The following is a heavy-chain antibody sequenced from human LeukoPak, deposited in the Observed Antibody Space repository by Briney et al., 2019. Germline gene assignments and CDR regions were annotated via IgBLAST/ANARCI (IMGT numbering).Heavy chain of an antibody. D-gene: IGHD2-8*01. V-gene: IGHV3-23*01. CDR1: GFTFSSYA. Sequence: GGSLRLSCAASGFTFSSYAMSWVRQAPGKGLEWVSAISGSGGSTYYADSVKGRFTISRHNSKNTLYLQMNSLRAEDTAVYYCAKGTSWVSDYYYMDVWGKGTTVTVSS. CDR2: ISGSGGST. J-gene: IGHJ6*03. CDR3: AKGTSWVSDYYYMDV.